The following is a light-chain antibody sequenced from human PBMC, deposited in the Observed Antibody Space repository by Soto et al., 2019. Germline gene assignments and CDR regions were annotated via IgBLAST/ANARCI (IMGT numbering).Light chain of an antibody. CDR2: DES. CDR3: QQVNVYPST. V-gene: IGKV1-9*01. CDR1: QGISSY. J-gene: IGKJ4*01. Sequence: IQLTQSPSSRSASVGDRVTITCRAGQGISSYLGLYQQKPGKAPNPMLYDESTLHSGVPSRFSGGGSGTDFTLTISILQPEDFATYDCQQVNVYPSTFGGGTKVDIK.